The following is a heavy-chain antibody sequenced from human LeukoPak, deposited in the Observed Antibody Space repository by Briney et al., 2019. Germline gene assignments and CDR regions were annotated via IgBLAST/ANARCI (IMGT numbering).Heavy chain of an antibody. V-gene: IGHV3-23*01. J-gene: IGHJ5*02. CDR3: VREAGYCASVCLKSNWFDP. CDR1: GFPFSRHA. D-gene: IGHD2-21*02. Sequence: GGSLRLSCAASGFPFSRHAMSWVPQPPGKGLEWVSAISNGKTYYADSVRGRFTISRDDSKNTVYLQMNSLRDEDTALYYCVREAGYCASVCLKSNWFDPWGQGTLVTVSS. CDR2: ISNGKT.